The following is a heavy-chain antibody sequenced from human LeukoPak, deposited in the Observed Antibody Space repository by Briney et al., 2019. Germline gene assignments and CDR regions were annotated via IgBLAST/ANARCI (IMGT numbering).Heavy chain of an antibody. J-gene: IGHJ6*03. D-gene: IGHD3-3*01. CDR1: GFTFSSYA. V-gene: IGHV3-30*04. CDR3: ARVPGEDRFLEWSISSYYMDV. CDR2: ISYDGSNK. Sequence: PGGSLRLSCAAPGFTFSSYAMHWVRQAPGKGLEWVAVISYDGSNKYYADFVKGRFTISRDNSKNTLYLQMNSLRAEDTAVYYCARVPGEDRFLEWSISSYYMDVWGKGTTVTVSS.